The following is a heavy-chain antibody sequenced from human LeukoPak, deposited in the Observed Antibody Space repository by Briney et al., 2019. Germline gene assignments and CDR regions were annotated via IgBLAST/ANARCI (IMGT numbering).Heavy chain of an antibody. CDR1: GGSISGGSYY. CDR2: IYYSGST. J-gene: IGHJ4*02. Sequence: PSQTLSLTXTVSGGSISGGSYYWSWIRQPPGKGLEWTGYIYYSGSTKYNLSLKSRVTISVDTSKNQLSLKLSSVTAADTAVYYCARGEYGLFDYWGQGTLVTVSS. D-gene: IGHD2/OR15-2a*01. V-gene: IGHV4-61*01. CDR3: ARGEYGLFDY.